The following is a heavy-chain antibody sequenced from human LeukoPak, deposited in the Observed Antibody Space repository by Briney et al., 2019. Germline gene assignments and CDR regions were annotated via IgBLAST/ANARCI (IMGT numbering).Heavy chain of an antibody. CDR1: GGSFSGYY. CDR3: ARRDVDTAMAVDY. Sequence: SETLSLTCAVYGGSFSGYYWSWIRQPPGKGLEWIGEINHSGSTNYNPSLKSRVTISVDTSKNQFSLKLSSVTAADTAVYYCARRDVDTAMAVDYWGQGTLVTVSS. J-gene: IGHJ4*02. V-gene: IGHV4-34*01. CDR2: INHSGST. D-gene: IGHD5-18*01.